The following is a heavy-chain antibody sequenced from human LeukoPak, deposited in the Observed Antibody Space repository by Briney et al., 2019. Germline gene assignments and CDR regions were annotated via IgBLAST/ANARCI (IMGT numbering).Heavy chain of an antibody. CDR1: GFTFSSYA. CDR2: ISGSGGGT. J-gene: IGHJ4*02. CDR3: AKDWDIVVVVAATYDY. V-gene: IGHV3-23*01. Sequence: PGGSLRLSCAASGFTFSSYAMSWVRQAPGKGLEWVSAISGSGGGTYYADSVKGRFTISRDNSKNTLYLQMNSLRAEDTAVYYCAKDWDIVVVVAATYDYWGQGTLVTVSS. D-gene: IGHD2-15*01.